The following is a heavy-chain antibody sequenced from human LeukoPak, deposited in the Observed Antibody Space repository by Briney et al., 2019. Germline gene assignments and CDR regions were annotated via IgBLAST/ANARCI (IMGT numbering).Heavy chain of an antibody. D-gene: IGHD3-16*01. CDR1: GGSFSGYY. CDR3: ARGRRNMITFGQTWSFDY. Sequence: PSETLSLTCAVYGGSFSGYYWSWIRQPPGKGLEWMGEINHSGSTNYNPSLKSRVTISVDTSKNQFSLKLSSVTAADTAVYYCARGRRNMITFGQTWSFDYWGQGTLVTVSS. J-gene: IGHJ4*02. V-gene: IGHV4-34*01. CDR2: INHSGST.